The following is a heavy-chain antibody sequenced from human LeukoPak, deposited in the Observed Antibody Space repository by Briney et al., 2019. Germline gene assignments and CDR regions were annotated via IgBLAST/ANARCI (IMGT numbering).Heavy chain of an antibody. J-gene: IGHJ1*01. D-gene: IGHD3-3*01. V-gene: IGHV3-11*01. CDR3: ARDMSYYDFWSGYYTAEYFQH. CDR2: ISYSGDTI. Sequence: GGSLRLSCAASEFTFSDYYMSWIRQAPGKGLEWVSYISYSGDTIYYADSVKGRFTVSRDNAKNSLYLQMNSLRAEDTAVYYCARDMSYYDFWSGYYTAEYFQHWGQGTLVTVSS. CDR1: EFTFSDYY.